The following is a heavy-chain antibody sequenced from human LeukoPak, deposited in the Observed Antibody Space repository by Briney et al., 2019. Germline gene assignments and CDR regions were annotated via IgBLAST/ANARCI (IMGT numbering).Heavy chain of an antibody. D-gene: IGHD2-2*01. CDR2: IYYSGST. CDR3: ARHPFLGYCSSTSCYNHYYYMDV. Sequence: SETLSLTCTVSGASISSYYWSWIRQPPGKGLEWIGYIYYSGSTNYNPSLKSRVTISVDTSKNQFSLKLSSVTAADTAVYYCARHPFLGYCSSTSCYNHYYYMDVWGKGTTVTISS. J-gene: IGHJ6*03. V-gene: IGHV4-59*08. CDR1: GASISSYY.